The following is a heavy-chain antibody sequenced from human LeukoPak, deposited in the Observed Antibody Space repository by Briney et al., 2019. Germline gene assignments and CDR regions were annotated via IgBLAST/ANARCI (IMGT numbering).Heavy chain of an antibody. V-gene: IGHV5-51*01. CDR2: ISPGDSDA. CDR3: ARRNGDYELDY. CDR1: GYRFTNYW. Sequence: GESLKISCKGSGYRFTNYWIAWVRQMPGKGLEYMGIISPGDSDATYSPSFQGQVTISADKSSSTAYLQWSSLKASDTAMYYCARRNGDYELDYWGQGTLVTVSS. J-gene: IGHJ4*02. D-gene: IGHD4-17*01.